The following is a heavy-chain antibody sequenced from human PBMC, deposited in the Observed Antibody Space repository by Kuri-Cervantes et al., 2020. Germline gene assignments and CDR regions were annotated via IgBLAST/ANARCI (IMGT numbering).Heavy chain of an antibody. CDR2: MYYSGST. D-gene: IGHD6-19*01. V-gene: IGHV4-61*01. J-gene: IGHJ5*02. CDR1: GGSVSSGSYY. Sequence: GSLRLSCTVSGGSVSSGSYYGSWIRQPPGKGLEWIGYMYYSGSTNYNPSLKSRVTISVDTSKNQFSLKLSSVTAADTAVYYCARVSIAVAGTGNWFDPWGQGTLVTVSS. CDR3: ARVSIAVAGTGNWFDP.